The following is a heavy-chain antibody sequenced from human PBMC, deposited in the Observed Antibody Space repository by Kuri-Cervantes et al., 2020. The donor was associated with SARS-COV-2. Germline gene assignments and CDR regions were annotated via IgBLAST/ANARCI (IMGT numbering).Heavy chain of an antibody. J-gene: IGHJ6*02. Sequence: ASVKVSCKASGYTFTSYGISWVRQAPGQGLEWMGWISAYNGNTNYAQKFQGRVTMTEDTSTDTAYMELSSLRSEDTAVYYCATGFYRAMVPEEDYYYGMDVWGQGTTVTVSS. CDR1: GYTFTSYG. V-gene: IGHV1-18*01. CDR3: ATGFYRAMVPEEDYYYGMDV. D-gene: IGHD5-18*01. CDR2: ISAYNGNT.